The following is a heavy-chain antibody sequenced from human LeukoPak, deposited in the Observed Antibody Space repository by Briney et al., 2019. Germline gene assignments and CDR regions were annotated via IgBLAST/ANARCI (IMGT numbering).Heavy chain of an antibody. D-gene: IGHD2-2*01. V-gene: IGHV1-46*04. CDR3: ARAPAPRLHLDY. CDR2: INSSGSRT. J-gene: IGHJ4*02. Sequence: GASVKFSCKTSGYTFTSYYVHWVRQAPGQGLEWMGIINSSGSRTTYAQQLQGRVTMTSDTSTSTVYMDLSSLRSEDTAVYYCARAPAPRLHLDYWGQGTLVTVYS. CDR1: GYTFTSYY.